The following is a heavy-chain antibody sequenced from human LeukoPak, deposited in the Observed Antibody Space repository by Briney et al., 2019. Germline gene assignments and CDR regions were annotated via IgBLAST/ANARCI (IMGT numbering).Heavy chain of an antibody. V-gene: IGHV3-20*04. J-gene: IGHJ5*02. CDR3: ARGLELPPDWFDP. CDR2: INWNGGST. CDR1: GFSFDDYG. Sequence: GGSLRLPCAASGFSFDDYGMSWVRHAPGKGLEWVSGINWNGGSTGYADSVKGRFTISRGNAKNSLYLQMNSLRAEDTALYYCARGLELPPDWFDPWGQGTLVTVS. D-gene: IGHD1-7*01.